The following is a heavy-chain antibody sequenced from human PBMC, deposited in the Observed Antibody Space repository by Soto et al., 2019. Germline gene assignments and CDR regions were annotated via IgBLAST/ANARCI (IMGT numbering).Heavy chain of an antibody. J-gene: IGHJ6*02. Sequence: PGGSLRLSCAASGFTFSSYAMSWVRQAPWKGLEWVSAISGSGGSTYYADSVKGRFTISRDNSKNTLYLQMNSLRAEDTAVYYCAKDRVQGSGSYRSYYYYYGMDVWGQGTTVTVSS. D-gene: IGHD3-10*01. CDR3: AKDRVQGSGSYRSYYYYYGMDV. CDR1: GFTFSSYA. V-gene: IGHV3-23*01. CDR2: ISGSGGST.